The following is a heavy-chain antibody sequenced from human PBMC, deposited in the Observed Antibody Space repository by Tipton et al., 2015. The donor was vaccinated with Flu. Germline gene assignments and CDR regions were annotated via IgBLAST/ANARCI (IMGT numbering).Heavy chain of an antibody. V-gene: IGHV3-33*01. CDR2: IWYDGSNK. CDR1: GFTFSSYG. J-gene: IGHJ4*02. CDR3: ARDVDYDSSGPLY. Sequence: SLRLSCAASGFTFSSYGMHWVRQAPGKGLEWVAVIWYDGSNKYYADSVKGRFTISRDNSKNTLYLQMNSLRAEDTAAYYCARDVDYDSSGPLYWGQGTLVTVSS. D-gene: IGHD3-22*01.